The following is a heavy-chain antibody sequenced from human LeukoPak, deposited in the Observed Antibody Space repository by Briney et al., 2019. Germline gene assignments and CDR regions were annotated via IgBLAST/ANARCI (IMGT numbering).Heavy chain of an antibody. J-gene: IGHJ5*02. CDR1: GYTLTCYG. D-gene: IGHD6-19*01. CDR2: ISAYNGNT. CDR3: ARMSRYVWAGTVTDP. Sequence: ASVKVSCKACGYTLTCYGISWVRQAPGQGLEWMGWISAYNGNTNYAQKLQGRVTMTTDTSTSTAYMELRSLRSDDTAVYYCARMSRYVWAGTVTDPWGQGTLVTVSS. V-gene: IGHV1-18*01.